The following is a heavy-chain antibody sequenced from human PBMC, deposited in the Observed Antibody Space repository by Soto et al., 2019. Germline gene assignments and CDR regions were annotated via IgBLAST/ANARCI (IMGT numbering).Heavy chain of an antibody. CDR1: GGTFSSYA. D-gene: IGHD2-15*01. CDR2: IIPIFGTA. V-gene: IGHV1-69*12. J-gene: IGHJ5*02. CDR3: ARGLGVVVAASQGWFDP. Sequence: QVQLVQSGAEVKKPGSSVKVSCKASGGTFSSYAISWVRQAPGQGLEWMGGIIPIFGTANYAQKFQGRVTITAHESTSTAYMELSSLRSEDTAVYYCARGLGVVVAASQGWFDPWGQGTLVTVSS.